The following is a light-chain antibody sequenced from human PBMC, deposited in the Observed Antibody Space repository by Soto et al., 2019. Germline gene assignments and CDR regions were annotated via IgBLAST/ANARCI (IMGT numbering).Light chain of an antibody. Sequence: DIQMTQSPSSLSASVGDRVTITCRASQSISTYLNWYQQKPGKAPKLLIYAASSLQSGVPSRFSGSGSRTDFIVTISGLQPDDFATYYCQQSYSTPSFRRGTKVDIK. CDR2: AAS. CDR1: QSISTY. CDR3: QQSYSTPS. J-gene: IGKJ1*01. V-gene: IGKV1-39*01.